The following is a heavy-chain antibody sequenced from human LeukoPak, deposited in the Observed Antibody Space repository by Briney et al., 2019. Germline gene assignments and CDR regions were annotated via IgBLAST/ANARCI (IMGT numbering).Heavy chain of an antibody. J-gene: IGHJ4*02. CDR2: IIGSGGTT. D-gene: IGHD5-18*01. CDR1: GFTFSNYA. Sequence: PGGSLRLSCAASGFTFSNYATNWVRQPPGKGLEWVSAIIGSGGTTYYADSVKGRFTISRDNSKNTLYLQMNSLRDEDTAVYYRAKDPSTRRGNSYGYLDYWGQGTLVTVSS. CDR3: AKDPSTRRGNSYGYLDY. V-gene: IGHV3-23*01.